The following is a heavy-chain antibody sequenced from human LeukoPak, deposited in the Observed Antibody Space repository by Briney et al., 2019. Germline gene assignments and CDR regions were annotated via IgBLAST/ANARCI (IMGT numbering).Heavy chain of an antibody. Sequence: SETLSLTCAVYGGSFSGYYWSWIRQPPGKGLEWIGEINHSGSTNYNPSLKSRVTISVDTSKNQFSLKLSSVTAADTAVYYCARSFVGYYLWFGPWGQGTLVTVSS. CDR1: GGSFSGYY. D-gene: IGHD3-22*01. CDR3: ARSFVGYYLWFGP. V-gene: IGHV4-34*01. CDR2: INHSGST. J-gene: IGHJ5*02.